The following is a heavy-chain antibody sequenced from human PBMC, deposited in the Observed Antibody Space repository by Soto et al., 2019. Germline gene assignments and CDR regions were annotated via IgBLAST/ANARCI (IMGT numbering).Heavy chain of an antibody. D-gene: IGHD3-16*01. CDR3: ARSRRGNYYYYGLDV. J-gene: IGHJ6*02. CDR2: IIYTGST. Sequence: PSETLSLTCTVSGGPISSVDYYWSWIRQHPGQGLEWIGHIIYTGSTSYNPSLKSRVTISVDTSKNQFSLKLSSVTAADTAMYYCARSRRGNYYYYGLDVWGQGTTVTVSS. CDR1: GGPISSVDYY. V-gene: IGHV4-30-4*02.